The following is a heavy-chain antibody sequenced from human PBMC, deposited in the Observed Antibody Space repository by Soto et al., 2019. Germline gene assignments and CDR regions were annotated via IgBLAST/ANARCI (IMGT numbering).Heavy chain of an antibody. CDR2: IRSKAEGGTT. J-gene: IGHJ4*02. Sequence: EVQLVESGGGLVKPGGSLRLSCAASGFTFNNAWMNWVRQAPGKGLEWFGRIRSKAEGGTTDYAAPVKDRFTISRDDSKNTLHLQMNSLKPEDTAVYYCTTEPDYSNYFEYWGQGTLVTVSS. CDR3: TTEPDYSNYFEY. CDR1: GFTFNNAW. D-gene: IGHD4-4*01. V-gene: IGHV3-15*07.